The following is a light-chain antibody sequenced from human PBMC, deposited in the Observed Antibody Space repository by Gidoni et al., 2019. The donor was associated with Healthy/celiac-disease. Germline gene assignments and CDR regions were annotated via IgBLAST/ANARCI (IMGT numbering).Light chain of an antibody. V-gene: IGKV1-5*03. CDR1: QSISSW. J-gene: IGKJ1*01. CDR2: KAS. CDR3: KQYSSYSWT. Sequence: DIQMTQSPPTLSAVVGDRVTIHCRASQSISSWLAWYQQKPGKAPKLLISKASTLESGVPSRFSGSGAGTEFALTISSLQPDDFATYYCKQYSSYSWTFGQGTKVEIK.